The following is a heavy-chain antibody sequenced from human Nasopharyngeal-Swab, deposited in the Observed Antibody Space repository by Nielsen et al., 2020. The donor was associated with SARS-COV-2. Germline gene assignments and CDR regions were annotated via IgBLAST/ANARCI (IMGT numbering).Heavy chain of an antibody. CDR3: ARGSFDYYYGMDV. CDR1: GFTFSSYD. J-gene: IGHJ6*02. Sequence: GESLKISCAASGFTFSSYDMHWVRQATGKGLEWVSVIYSGGSTYYADSVKGRFTISRDNSKNTLYLQMNSLRAEDTAVYYCARGSFDYYYGMDVWGQGTTVTVSS. CDR2: IYSGGST. V-gene: IGHV3-53*01.